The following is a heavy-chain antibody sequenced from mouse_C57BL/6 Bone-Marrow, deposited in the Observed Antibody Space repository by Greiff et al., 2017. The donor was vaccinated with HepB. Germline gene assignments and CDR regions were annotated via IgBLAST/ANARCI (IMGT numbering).Heavy chain of an antibody. Sequence: EVNLVESGGGLVQSGRSLRLSCATSGFTFSDFYMEWVRQAPGKGLEWIAASRNKANDYTTEYSASVKGRFIVSRDTSQSILYLQMNALRAEDTAIYYCARGLTGTFMDYWGQGTSVTVSS. CDR3: ARGLTGTFMDY. V-gene: IGHV7-1*01. CDR1: GFTFSDFY. D-gene: IGHD4-1*01. J-gene: IGHJ4*01. CDR2: SRNKANDYTT.